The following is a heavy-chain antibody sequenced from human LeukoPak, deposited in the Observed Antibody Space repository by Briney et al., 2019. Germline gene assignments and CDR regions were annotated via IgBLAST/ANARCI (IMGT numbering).Heavy chain of an antibody. CDR1: GGSIYSGTYY. CDR2: IYTSGST. D-gene: IGHD2-2*01. J-gene: IGHJ2*01. Sequence: SQTLSLTCSVSGGSIYSGTYYWSWIRQPAGKGLEWIGRIYTSGSTNYHPSLKSRVTVSLDISKNQFSLKLSSVTAADTAVYYCARETHMYCKSNSCYGYFDLWGRGTLITVSS. CDR3: ARETHMYCKSNSCYGYFDL. V-gene: IGHV4-61*02.